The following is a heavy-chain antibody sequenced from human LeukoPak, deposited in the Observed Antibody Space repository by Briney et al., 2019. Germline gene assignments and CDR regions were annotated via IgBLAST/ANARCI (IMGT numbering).Heavy chain of an antibody. D-gene: IGHD5-18*01. J-gene: IGHJ4*02. CDR3: ASRYSYGYADWLY. CDR1: GGSISSSSYY. CDR2: IYYSGST. V-gene: IGHV4-39*07. Sequence: SETLSLTCTVSGGSISSSSYYWGCIRQPPGKGLECIGSIYYSGSTYYNPSLKCRVTISVDTSKNQFSLKLSSVTAADTAVYYCASRYSYGYADWLYWGQGTLVAVSS.